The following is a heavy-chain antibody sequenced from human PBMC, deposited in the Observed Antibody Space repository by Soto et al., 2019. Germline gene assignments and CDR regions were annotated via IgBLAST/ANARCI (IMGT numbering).Heavy chain of an antibody. D-gene: IGHD3-16*01. CDR2: INAGNGNT. Sequence: EASVKVSCKASVYTFTSYAMHWVRQAPGQRLEWMGWINAGNGNTKYSQKFQGRVTITRDTSASTAYMELSSLRSEDTAVYYCARGEFLSYDDYWGQGTLVTVSS. V-gene: IGHV1-3*01. CDR3: ARGEFLSYDDY. CDR1: VYTFTSYA. J-gene: IGHJ4*02.